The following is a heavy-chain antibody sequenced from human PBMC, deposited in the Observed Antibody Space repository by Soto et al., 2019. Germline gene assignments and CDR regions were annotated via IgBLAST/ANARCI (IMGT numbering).Heavy chain of an antibody. CDR2: INPNSGGP. CDR1: GYTFTDYY. Sequence: ASVKVSCKTSGYTFTDYYMHWVRHAPGQGLEWMGWINPNSGGPISAQKFQGRVTMTRDTSISTAYLELSSLRTEDTAMYFCTTRPSSNTWSQSIPPPDYWGQGTLVTVSS. V-gene: IGHV1-2*02. D-gene: IGHD6-13*01. CDR3: TTRPSSNTWSQSIPPPDY. J-gene: IGHJ4*02.